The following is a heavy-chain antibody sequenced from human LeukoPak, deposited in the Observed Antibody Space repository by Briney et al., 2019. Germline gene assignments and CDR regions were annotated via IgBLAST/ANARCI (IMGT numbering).Heavy chain of an antibody. CDR1: GGSISSSSYY. V-gene: IGHV4-39*07. J-gene: IGHJ5*02. Sequence: SETLSLTCTVSGGSISSSSYYWGWIRQPPGKGLEWIGSIYYSGSTYYNPSLKSRVTISVDTSKNQFSLKLSSVTAADTAVYYCARESNYDYVWGSYRRRGKWFDPWGQGTLVTVSS. CDR2: IYYSGST. CDR3: ARESNYDYVWGSYRRRGKWFDP. D-gene: IGHD3-16*02.